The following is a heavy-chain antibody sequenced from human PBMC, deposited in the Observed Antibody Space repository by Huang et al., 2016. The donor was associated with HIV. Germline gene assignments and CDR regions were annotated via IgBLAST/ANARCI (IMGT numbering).Heavy chain of an antibody. CDR1: SGSLSNDY. J-gene: IGHJ6*03. CDR2: IHRSGIP. CDR3: ARGQQGSRTSGWDEQSHFFYYMDV. D-gene: IGHD6-19*01. Sequence: LLKPSETLSLTCGVFSGSLSNDYWTWIRQFPGKGLEWIGEIHRSGIPNYNPSLESRVTISVDTSKDQVSLKMISVAATDTAIYYCARGQQGSRTSGWDEQSHFFYYMDVWGEGTSVTVSS. V-gene: IGHV4-34*01.